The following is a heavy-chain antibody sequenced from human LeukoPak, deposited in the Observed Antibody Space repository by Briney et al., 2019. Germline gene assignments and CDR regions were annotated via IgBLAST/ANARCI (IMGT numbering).Heavy chain of an antibody. CDR3: ASGVVYSSEAIDAFDI. V-gene: IGHV3-7*01. Sequence: PGGSLRLSCAASGFTFSSYWMSWVRQAPGKGLEWVANIKQDGSEKYYVDSVKGRFTISRDNAKNSLYLQMNSLRAEDTAVYYCASGVVYSSEAIDAFDIWGQGTKVTVSS. CDR2: IKQDGSEK. J-gene: IGHJ3*02. D-gene: IGHD3-3*01. CDR1: GFTFSSYW.